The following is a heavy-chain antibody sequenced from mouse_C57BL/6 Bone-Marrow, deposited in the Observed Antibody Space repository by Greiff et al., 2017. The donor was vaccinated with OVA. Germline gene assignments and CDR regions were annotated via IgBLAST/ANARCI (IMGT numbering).Heavy chain of an antibody. V-gene: IGHV1-74*01. Sequence: QVQLKQPGAELVKPGASVKVSCKASGYTFTSYWMHWVKQRPGQGLEWIGRIHPSDSDTNYNQKFKGKATLTVDKSSSTAYMQLSSLTSEDSAVYYCAICGSPYYYAMDYWGQGTSVTVSS. J-gene: IGHJ4*01. CDR1: GYTFTSYW. CDR2: IHPSDSDT. CDR3: AICGSPYYYAMDY. D-gene: IGHD1-1*02.